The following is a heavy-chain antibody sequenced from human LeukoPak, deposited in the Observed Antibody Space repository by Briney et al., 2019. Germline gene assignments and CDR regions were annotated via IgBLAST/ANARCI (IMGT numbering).Heavy chain of an antibody. CDR2: ISYDGSNK. CDR3: AKRRSSASPSPPGMDV. Sequence: GGSLRLSCAASGFTFSSCAMHWVRQAPGKGLEWAAVISYDGSNKYYADSVKGRFTISRDNSKNTLYLQMNSLRAEDTAIYYCAKRRSSASPSPPGMDVWGHGTTVTVSS. D-gene: IGHD2-2*01. CDR1: GFTFSSCA. J-gene: IGHJ6*02. V-gene: IGHV3-30*04.